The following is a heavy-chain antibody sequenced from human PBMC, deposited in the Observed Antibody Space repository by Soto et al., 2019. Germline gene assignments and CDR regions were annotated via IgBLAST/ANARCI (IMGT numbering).Heavy chain of an antibody. V-gene: IGHV4-34*01. CDR1: GGSSSCYY. D-gene: IGHD3-9*01. Sequence: SETLSLTCAVYGGSSSCYYWSWIRQPPGKGLEWIGEINHSGSTNYNPSLKSRVTISVDTSKNQFSLKLSSVTAADTAVYYCARVDYDILTGYLLYGMDVWG. J-gene: IGHJ6*01. CDR2: INHSGST. CDR3: ARVDYDILTGYLLYGMDV.